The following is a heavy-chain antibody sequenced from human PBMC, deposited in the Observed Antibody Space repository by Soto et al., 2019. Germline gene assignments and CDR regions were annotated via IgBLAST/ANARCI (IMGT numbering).Heavy chain of an antibody. D-gene: IGHD3-10*01. V-gene: IGHV3-7*01. CDR1: GFPFSSYW. CDR2: IKPDGSEK. J-gene: IGHJ4*02. CDR3: VRGTYFFSD. Sequence: EVQLVDSGGDLVQPGESLRLSCAASGFPFSSYWMSWVRQAPGKGLEWVAHIKPDGSEKYYVDSVKGRFTISRDNAKTSLYLQMNSLRAEDTALYYCVRGTYFFSDWGQGTLVTVSS.